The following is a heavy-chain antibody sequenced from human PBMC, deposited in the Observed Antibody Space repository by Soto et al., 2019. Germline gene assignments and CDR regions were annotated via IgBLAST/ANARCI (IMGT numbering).Heavy chain of an antibody. CDR1: GFTFTNYW. V-gene: IGHV3-74*01. D-gene: IGHD5-12*01. Sequence: EVQLVESGGGLVQPGGSLRLSCAASGFTFTNYWMHWVRQAPGKGLVWVSRISTDGSSTNYADSVKGRFTISKDKAKKTLYLKRNSLGGEDTAVYYCAKEGPARGYSAYDAWGQGTLVTVSS. J-gene: IGHJ4*02. CDR2: ISTDGSST. CDR3: AKEGPARGYSAYDA.